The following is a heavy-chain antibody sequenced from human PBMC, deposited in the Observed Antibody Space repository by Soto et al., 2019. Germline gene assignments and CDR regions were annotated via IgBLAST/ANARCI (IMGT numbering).Heavy chain of an antibody. D-gene: IGHD5-18*01. CDR1: GFTFSSYG. Sequence: PGGSLRLSCAASGFTFSSYGMHWVRQAPGKGLEWVAVIWYDGSNKYYADSVKGRFTISRDNSKNTLYLQMNSLRAEDTAVYYCARKSGYSYGYREYYYYGMDVWGQGTTVTVSS. J-gene: IGHJ6*02. V-gene: IGHV3-33*01. CDR3: ARKSGYSYGYREYYYYGMDV. CDR2: IWYDGSNK.